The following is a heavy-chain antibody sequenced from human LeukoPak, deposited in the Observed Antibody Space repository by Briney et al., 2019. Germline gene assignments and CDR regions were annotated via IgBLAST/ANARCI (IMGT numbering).Heavy chain of an antibody. CDR1: GFTFSSYA. Sequence: PGGSLRLSCAASGFTFSSYAMSWVRQAPGKGLEWVSAISGSGGSTYYADSVKGRFTISRDNSKDTLCLQMNSLRAGDSAVYYCAKRLPTVGATKGFDYWGQGTLVTVSS. V-gene: IGHV3-23*01. D-gene: IGHD1-26*01. J-gene: IGHJ4*02. CDR3: AKRLPTVGATKGFDY. CDR2: ISGSGGST.